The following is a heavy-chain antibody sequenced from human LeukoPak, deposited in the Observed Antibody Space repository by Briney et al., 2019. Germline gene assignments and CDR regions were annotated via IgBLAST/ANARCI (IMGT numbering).Heavy chain of an antibody. D-gene: IGHD3-22*01. J-gene: IGHJ4*02. V-gene: IGHV3-33*01. CDR1: GFTFSGYG. Sequence: PGKSLRLSCATSGFTFSGYGMHWVRQAPGTGLEWVTVIWSDGSNKYYADSVKGRFTISRDNSKNTLYLQMNSLRAEDTAVYYCVRGYYAGRGHHFEYWGQGTLVTVSS. CDR2: IWSDGSNK. CDR3: VRGYYAGRGHHFEY.